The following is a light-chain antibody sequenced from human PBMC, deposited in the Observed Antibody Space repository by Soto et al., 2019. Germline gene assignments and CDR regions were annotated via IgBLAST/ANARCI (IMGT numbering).Light chain of an antibody. CDR3: SSYTSSSTLV. Sequence: QSVLTQPASVSGSPGQSITISCPGTSSDFGGYSYVSWYQQHPGKAPKLMIYDVSNRPSGVSNRFSGSKSGNTASLTISGVQAEDEDEYYCSSYTSSSTLVFGTGTKLTVL. J-gene: IGLJ1*01. V-gene: IGLV2-14*03. CDR1: SSDFGGYSY. CDR2: DVS.